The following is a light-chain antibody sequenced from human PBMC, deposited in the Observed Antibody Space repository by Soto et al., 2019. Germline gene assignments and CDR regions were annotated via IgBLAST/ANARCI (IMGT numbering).Light chain of an antibody. CDR2: GAS. V-gene: IGKV3-20*01. CDR1: QSVSSSY. Sequence: EIVLTQSPGTLSLSPGERATLSCRASQSVSSSYLAWYQHKPGQAPRLLIYGASSRATGIPDRFSGSGSGPDFTLLISRLEPEDFSVSYCQQSGSSPHTFGQGTKLEIK. J-gene: IGKJ2*01. CDR3: QQSGSSPHT.